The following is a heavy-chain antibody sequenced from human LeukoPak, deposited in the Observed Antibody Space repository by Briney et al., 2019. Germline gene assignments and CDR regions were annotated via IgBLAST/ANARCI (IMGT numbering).Heavy chain of an antibody. J-gene: IGHJ4*02. CDR2: ISAYNGDT. Sequence: SVKVSCKASGYTFTSYGIAWFRQAPGQGLEWMGWISAYNGDTDYAQKLQGRVTMTTDTSSSTAYMELRSLISDDTAVYYCARDHSPSSGYNYFDYWGQGTLVTVSS. D-gene: IGHD3-22*01. V-gene: IGHV1-18*01. CDR3: ARDHSPSSGYNYFDY. CDR1: GYTFTSYG.